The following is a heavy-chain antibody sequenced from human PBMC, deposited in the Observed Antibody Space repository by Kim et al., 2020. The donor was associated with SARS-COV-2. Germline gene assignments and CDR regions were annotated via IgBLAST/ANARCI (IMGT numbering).Heavy chain of an antibody. CDR3: ARVRGGDYYDSSGYYRFDY. D-gene: IGHD3-22*01. V-gene: IGHV4-31*03. CDR2: IYYSGST. Sequence: SETLSLTCTVSGGSISSGGYYWSWIRQHPGKGLEWIGYIYYSGSTYYNPSLKSRVTISVDTSKNQFSLKLSSETAADTAVYYCARVRGGDYYDSSGYYRFDYWGQGTLVTVSS. CDR1: GGSISSGGYY. J-gene: IGHJ4*02.